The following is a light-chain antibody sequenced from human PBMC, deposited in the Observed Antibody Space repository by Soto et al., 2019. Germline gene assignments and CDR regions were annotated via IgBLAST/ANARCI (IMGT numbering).Light chain of an antibody. CDR3: QPANSFPLT. J-gene: IGKJ4*01. Sequence: DIQMTQSPSSVSASVGDRVIITCRTSQGISNWLAWYQHKPGKAPNLLIYAASILKSGVPSRFIGSGSWTDFTLTISSLQPEDFATYYCQPANSFPLTFGGGTKVEIK. CDR2: AAS. V-gene: IGKV1-12*01. CDR1: QGISNW.